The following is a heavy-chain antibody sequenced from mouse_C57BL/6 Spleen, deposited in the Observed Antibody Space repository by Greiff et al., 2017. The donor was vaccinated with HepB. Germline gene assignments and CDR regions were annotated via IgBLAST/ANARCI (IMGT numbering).Heavy chain of an antibody. V-gene: IGHV1-69*01. CDR2: IDPSDSYT. D-gene: IGHD3-2*02. J-gene: IGHJ2*01. CDR1: GYTFTSYW. Sequence: VQLQESGAELVMPGASVKLSCKASGYTFTSYWMHWVKQRPGQGLEWIGEIDPSDSYTNYNQKFKGKSTLTVDKSSSTAYMQLSSLTSEDSAVYYCARSGSSGYYFDYWGQGTTLTVSS. CDR3: ARSGSSGYYFDY.